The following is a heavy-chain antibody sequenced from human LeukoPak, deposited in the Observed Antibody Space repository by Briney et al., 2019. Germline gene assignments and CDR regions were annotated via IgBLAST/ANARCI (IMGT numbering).Heavy chain of an antibody. CDR1: GFTVSTDN. V-gene: IGHV3-66*02. Sequence: GGSLRLSCAASGFTVSTDNMSWVRQVPGKGLEWVSVVYSGNDGTNYADSVRGRFTISRDDSKDMVYLQMNNLRLEDAAVYYCTKRSRGYYDYWGQGTLVTVSS. CDR3: TKRSRGYYDY. J-gene: IGHJ4*02. CDR2: VYSGNDGT. D-gene: IGHD3-10*01.